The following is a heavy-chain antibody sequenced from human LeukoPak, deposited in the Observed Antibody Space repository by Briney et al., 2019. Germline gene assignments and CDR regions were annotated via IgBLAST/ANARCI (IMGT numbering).Heavy chain of an antibody. Sequence: SVEVSCKASGGTFSSYAISWVRQAPGQGLEWMGRIIPIFGTANYAQKFQGRVTITTDESTSTAYMELSSLRPEDTAVYYCARSKGERYFHLVPAFDIWGQGTMVTVSS. D-gene: IGHD3-9*01. CDR1: GGTFSSYA. CDR3: ARSKGERYFHLVPAFDI. J-gene: IGHJ3*02. V-gene: IGHV1-69*05. CDR2: IIPIFGTA.